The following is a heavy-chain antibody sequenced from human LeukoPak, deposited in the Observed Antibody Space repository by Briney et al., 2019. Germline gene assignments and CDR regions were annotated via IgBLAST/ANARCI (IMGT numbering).Heavy chain of an antibody. CDR1: GGTFSSYA. CDR2: IIPIFGTT. Sequence: SVKVSCKASGGTFSSYAISWVRQAPRQGLEWMGGIIPIFGTTNYAQTFQGRVTITADESTSTAYMELSSLRSEDTAVYYCARSNRFRIAYFDYWGQGTLVTVSS. D-gene: IGHD6-13*01. V-gene: IGHV1-69*13. CDR3: ARSNRFRIAYFDY. J-gene: IGHJ4*02.